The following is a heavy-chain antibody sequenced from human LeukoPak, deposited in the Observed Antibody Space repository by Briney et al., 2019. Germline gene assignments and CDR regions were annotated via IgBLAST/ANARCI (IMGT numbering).Heavy chain of an antibody. D-gene: IGHD4-17*01. Sequence: SETLSLTCTVSGGSISSYYWRWIRQPPGKGLEWIGYIYYSGSTNYNPSLKSRVTISVDTSKNQFSLKLSSVTAADTAVYYCARVLILKTTLTPYYFDYWGQGTLVTVSS. CDR2: IYYSGST. V-gene: IGHV4-59*01. CDR3: ARVLILKTTLTPYYFDY. J-gene: IGHJ4*02. CDR1: GGSISSYY.